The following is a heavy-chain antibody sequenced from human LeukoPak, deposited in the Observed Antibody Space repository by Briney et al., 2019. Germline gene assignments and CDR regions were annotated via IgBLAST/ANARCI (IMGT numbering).Heavy chain of an antibody. J-gene: IGHJ6*03. CDR1: GVSFSGYY. Sequence: PSETLSLTCAVYGVSFSGYYWSWIRQPPGKGLEWLGEINHSGSTNYNPSLKSRVTISVDTSKNQFSLKLSSVTAADTAVYYCARAFRRYPLYYYYYMDVWGKGTTVTVSS. CDR3: ARAFRRYPLYYYYYMDV. V-gene: IGHV4-34*01. D-gene: IGHD1-1*01. CDR2: INHSGST.